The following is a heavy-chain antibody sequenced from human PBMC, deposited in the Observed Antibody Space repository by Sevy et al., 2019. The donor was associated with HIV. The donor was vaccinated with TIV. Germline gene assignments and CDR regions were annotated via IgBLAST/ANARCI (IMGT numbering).Heavy chain of an antibody. CDR3: ARVAPRDCSSTSCYTVHYYYGMDV. Sequence: GGSLRLSCAASGFTFSSYSMNWVRQAPGKGLEWVSSISSSSSYIYYADSVKGRFTISRDNAKNSLYLQMNSLRAEDTAVYYCARVAPRDCSSTSCYTVHYYYGMDVWGQRTTVTVSS. D-gene: IGHD2-2*02. J-gene: IGHJ6*02. CDR2: ISSSSSYI. V-gene: IGHV3-21*01. CDR1: GFTFSSYS.